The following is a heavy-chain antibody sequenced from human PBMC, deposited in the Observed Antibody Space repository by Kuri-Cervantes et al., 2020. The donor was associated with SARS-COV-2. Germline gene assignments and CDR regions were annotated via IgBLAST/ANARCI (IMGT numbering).Heavy chain of an antibody. J-gene: IGHJ4*02. V-gene: IGHV4-34*01. Sequence: SETLSLTCAVYGGSFNGYYWTWIRQPPGKGLEWIGEINHSGSTNYNPSLKSRVTISVDTSKNQFSLKLSSVTAADTAVYYCARGGERGEYYFDYWGQGTLVTVSS. CDR3: ARGGERGEYYFDY. CDR1: GGSFNGYY. D-gene: IGHD3-10*01. CDR2: INHSGST.